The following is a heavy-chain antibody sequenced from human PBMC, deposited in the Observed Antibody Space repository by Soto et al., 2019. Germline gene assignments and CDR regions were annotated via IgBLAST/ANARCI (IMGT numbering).Heavy chain of an antibody. CDR2: LHHGGST. V-gene: IGHV4-4*02. D-gene: IGHD5-12*01. Sequence: PSETLSLTCDVSRYSINNSNWWSWVRQPPGGGLEWIGELHHGGSTNYNPSLESRATFSVDISKNQFFLKLSSVTAADTAVYYCTKNSAYALDYWGQGTRVTVSS. CDR3: TKNSAYALDY. J-gene: IGHJ4*02. CDR1: RYSINNSNW.